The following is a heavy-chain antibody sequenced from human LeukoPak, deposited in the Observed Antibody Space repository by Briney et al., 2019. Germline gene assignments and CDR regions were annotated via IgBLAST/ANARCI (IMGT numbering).Heavy chain of an antibody. CDR1: GFTFNSYN. CDR3: ARDRCSGGSCYDDYYYYYMDV. Sequence: PGGSLRLSCAASGFTFNSYNMNWVRQAPGKGLEWVSSMSSSSDYSYYADSVRGRFTISRDNAKNSLYLQMNSLRAEVTAVYYCARDRCSGGSCYDDYYYYYMDVWGKGTTVTVSS. V-gene: IGHV3-21*01. CDR2: MSSSSDYS. D-gene: IGHD2-15*01. J-gene: IGHJ6*03.